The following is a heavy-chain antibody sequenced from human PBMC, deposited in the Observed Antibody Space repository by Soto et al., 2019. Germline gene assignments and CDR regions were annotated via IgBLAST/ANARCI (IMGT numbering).Heavy chain of an antibody. J-gene: IGHJ5*02. CDR3: ARALGCLHSSSAPSWFDP. Sequence: GGSLRLSCAASGFTFRNYAMNWVRQAPGKGLEWVSYISDIGSTVFYADTVTGRFTISRDNAKNSLYLQMNSLRDEDTAVYYCARALGCLHSSSAPSWFDPWGQGTLVTVSS. D-gene: IGHD6-6*01. CDR2: ISDIGSTV. V-gene: IGHV3-48*02. CDR1: GFTFRNYA.